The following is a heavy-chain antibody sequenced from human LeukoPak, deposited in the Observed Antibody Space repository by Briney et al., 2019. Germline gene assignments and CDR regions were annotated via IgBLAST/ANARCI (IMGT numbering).Heavy chain of an antibody. Sequence: PSETLSLTRTVSGGSISSYYWSWIRQPPGKGLEWIGYIYYSGSTNYNPSLKSRVAIPVDTSKNQSSLKLSSVTAADTAVYYCARARDKESRGWFYYYYYGMDVWGQGTTVTVYS. CDR3: ARARDKESRGWFYYYYYGMDV. J-gene: IGHJ6*02. V-gene: IGHV4-59*01. D-gene: IGHD6-19*01. CDR1: GGSISSYY. CDR2: IYYSGST.